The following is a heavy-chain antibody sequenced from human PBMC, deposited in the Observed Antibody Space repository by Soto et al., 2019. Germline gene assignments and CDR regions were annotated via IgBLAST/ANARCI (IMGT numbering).Heavy chain of an antibody. CDR2: INPTWTMT. D-gene: IGHD5-12*01. CDR1: GYTFITSYY. J-gene: IGHJ3*02. V-gene: IGHV1-46*01. CDR3: ARDTGYDHDAFDI. Sequence: QVKLVQSGAEVKKPGASVKLSCKASGYTFITSYYTHWVRQAPGQGLEWMGIINPTWTMTKYSERFQGRLTMTRDTSTSTDYMELSTLTSEDTAVYFCARDTGYDHDAFDIWGKGPMVTVSS.